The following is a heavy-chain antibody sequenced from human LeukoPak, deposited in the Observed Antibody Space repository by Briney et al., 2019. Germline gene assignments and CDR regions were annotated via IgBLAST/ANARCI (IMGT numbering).Heavy chain of an antibody. J-gene: IGHJ6*03. CDR3: ARVEVHPRRFYYYMDV. D-gene: IGHD3-16*01. V-gene: IGHV1-18*01. CDR1: GYTFTSYG. Sequence: ASVKVSCKASGYTFTSYGISWVRQAPGQGLEWMGWISAYNGNTNYAQKLQGRVTMTTDTSTSTAYMELRSPRSDDTAVYYCARVEVHPRRFYYYMDVWGKGTTVTISS. CDR2: ISAYNGNT.